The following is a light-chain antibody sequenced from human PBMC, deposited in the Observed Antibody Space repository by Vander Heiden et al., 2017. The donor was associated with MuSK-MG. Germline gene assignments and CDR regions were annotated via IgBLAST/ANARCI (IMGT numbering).Light chain of an antibody. J-gene: IGKJ5*01. V-gene: IGKV3-15*01. CDR1: QSISSK. CDR3: QQFNSWPVT. Sequence: EIVMTQSPATLSVSPGERVTLSCRTSQSISSKLAWCQQKPGQAPRLLIYDASTRATGVPARFSGSGSGTEFTLTISSLQSEDFAVYYCQQFNSWPVTFGQGTRLEIK. CDR2: DAS.